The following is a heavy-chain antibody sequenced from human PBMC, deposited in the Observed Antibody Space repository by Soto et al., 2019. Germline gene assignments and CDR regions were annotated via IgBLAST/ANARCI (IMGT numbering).Heavy chain of an antibody. D-gene: IGHD2-2*01. CDR2: INHSGST. V-gene: IGHV4-34*01. CDR1: GGSFSGYY. Sequence: NPSETLSLTCAVYGGSFSGYYWSWIRQPPGKGLEWIGEINHSGSTNYNPSLKSRVTISVDTSKNQFSLKLSSVTAADTAVYYCARARSTHYYYYGMDVWGQGTTVTVSS. J-gene: IGHJ6*02. CDR3: ARARSTHYYYYGMDV.